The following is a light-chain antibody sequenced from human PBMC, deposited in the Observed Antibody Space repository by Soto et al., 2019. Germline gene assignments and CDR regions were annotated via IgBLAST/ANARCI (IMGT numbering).Light chain of an antibody. Sequence: DIQMTQSPSTLSASVGERVTITCRASQSITTWLAWYQQKPGKAPKLLIYKASSLEGGVPSRFSGSGSGTEFNITISSLQPDDFVTYYCQQYNTYPLTFGGGTKVDIK. J-gene: IGKJ4*01. CDR2: KAS. CDR1: QSITTW. CDR3: QQYNTYPLT. V-gene: IGKV1-5*03.